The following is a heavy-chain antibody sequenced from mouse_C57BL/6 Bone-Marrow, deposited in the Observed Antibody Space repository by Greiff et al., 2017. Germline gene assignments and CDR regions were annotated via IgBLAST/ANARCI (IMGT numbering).Heavy chain of an antibody. CDR3: AHGNYSYWYFAV. CDR2: IDPNSGGT. V-gene: IGHV1-72*01. Sequence: QVQLQQPGAELVKPGASVKLSCKASGYTFTSYWMHWVKQRPGRGLEGIGRIDPNSGGTKYNEKFKSKATLTVDKPSSTAYMQLSSLTSEDSAVYYCAHGNYSYWYFAVWGTGTTVTVSS. J-gene: IGHJ1*03. CDR1: GYTFTSYW. D-gene: IGHD2-1*01.